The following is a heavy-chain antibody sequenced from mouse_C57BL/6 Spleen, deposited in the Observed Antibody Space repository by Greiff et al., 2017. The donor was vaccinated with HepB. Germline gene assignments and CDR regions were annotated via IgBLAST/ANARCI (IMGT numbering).Heavy chain of an antibody. CDR1: GYTFTSYT. Sequence: VQLQQSGAELARPGASVKMSCKASGYTFTSYTMHWVKQRPGQGLEWIGYINPSSGYTKYNKKFKDKATLTADKSSSTAYMQLSSLTSEDSAVYYCARHGSREDYYAMDYWGQGTSVTVSS. CDR2: INPSSGYT. V-gene: IGHV1-4*01. D-gene: IGHD1-1*01. J-gene: IGHJ4*01. CDR3: ARHGSREDYYAMDY.